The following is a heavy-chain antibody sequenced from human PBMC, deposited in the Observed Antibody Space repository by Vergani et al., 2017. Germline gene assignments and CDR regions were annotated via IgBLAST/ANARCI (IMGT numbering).Heavy chain of an antibody. J-gene: IGHJ6*02. Sequence: QVQLQESGPGLVKPSETLTLTCDVSDSSIMTNPYWGWFRQSPGKGLEWIGCIHHSGDTHYNSSLKSRVSISIVSSSKFSLSLTSVTAADTAIYYCAIHRGSGGFFPSSYFYGMGVWGHGTTVTVSS. CDR3: AIHRGSGGFFPSSYFYGMGV. D-gene: IGHD3-10*01. CDR1: DSSIMTNPY. CDR2: IHHSGDT. V-gene: IGHV4-38-2*01.